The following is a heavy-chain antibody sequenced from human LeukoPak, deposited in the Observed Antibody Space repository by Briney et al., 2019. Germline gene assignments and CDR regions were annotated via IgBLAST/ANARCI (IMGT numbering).Heavy chain of an antibody. CDR3: ARRLVGQTFDY. Sequence: SETLSLTCTVSGGSVSSNNYQWNWIRQPPGKGLEWIGDIYHSGSTNYNPSLKSRVTISVDTSKNQFSLKLSSVTAADTAVYYCARRLVGQTFDYWGQGTLVTVSS. CDR1: GGSVSSNNYQ. V-gene: IGHV4-61*01. CDR2: IYHSGST. D-gene: IGHD3-10*01. J-gene: IGHJ4*02.